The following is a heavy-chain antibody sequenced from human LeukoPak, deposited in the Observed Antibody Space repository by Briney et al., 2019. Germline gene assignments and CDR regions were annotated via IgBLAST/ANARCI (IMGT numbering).Heavy chain of an antibody. CDR3: AKDTTLGLLGYCSSTSCYLGAFDI. J-gene: IGHJ3*02. CDR2: ISYDGSNK. Sequence: SCKASGYTFTGYYMHWVRQAPGKGLEWVAVISYDGSNKYYADSVKGRFTISRDNSKNTLYLQMNSLRAEDTAVYYCAKDTTLGLLGYCSSTSCYLGAFDIWGQGTMVTVSS. CDR1: GYTFTGYY. V-gene: IGHV3-30*18. D-gene: IGHD2-2*01.